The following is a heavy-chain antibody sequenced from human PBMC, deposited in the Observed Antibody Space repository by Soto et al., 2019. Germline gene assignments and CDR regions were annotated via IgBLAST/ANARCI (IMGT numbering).Heavy chain of an antibody. J-gene: IGHJ6*02. D-gene: IGHD2-8*01. CDR1: GGSFSPYS. Sequence: QVQLQQWGAGLLKPSETLSLTCAVSGGSFSPYSWSWIRQPPGKGLEWIGEINHRGSTNYNPSLKSRVTLLVDTSKKQFSLKLSSVTAADTAMYYCARGGLYAPRDVWGQGTTVTVSS. CDR3: ARGGLYAPRDV. CDR2: INHRGST. V-gene: IGHV4-34*01.